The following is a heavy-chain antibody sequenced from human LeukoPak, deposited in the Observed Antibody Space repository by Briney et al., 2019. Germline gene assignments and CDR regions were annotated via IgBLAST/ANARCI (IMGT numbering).Heavy chain of an antibody. D-gene: IGHD4-17*01. V-gene: IGHV3-49*04. Sequence: GGSLRLSCTASGFTFGDYAMSWVRQAPGKGLEWVGFIRSKAYGGTTEYAASVKGRFTISRDDSKSIAYLQMNSLKTEDTAVYYCTRGLEAAGYGDYYFDYWGQGTLVTVSS. J-gene: IGHJ4*02. CDR2: IRSKAYGGTT. CDR1: GFTFGDYA. CDR3: TRGLEAAGYGDYYFDY.